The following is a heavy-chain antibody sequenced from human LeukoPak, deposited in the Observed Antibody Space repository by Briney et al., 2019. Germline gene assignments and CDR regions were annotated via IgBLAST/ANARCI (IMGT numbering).Heavy chain of an antibody. CDR1: GYTFTDYF. J-gene: IGHJ4*02. Sequence: ASVKASCKASGYTFTDYFMNWVRQAPGQGLEWMGWINPKSRDTNYAQKFQGRVTMTRDTSISTAYMELSSLRSDDTAVYYCAILSSGYNFDYWGQGTLVTVSS. V-gene: IGHV1-2*02. CDR2: INPKSRDT. CDR3: AILSSGYNFDY. D-gene: IGHD3-22*01.